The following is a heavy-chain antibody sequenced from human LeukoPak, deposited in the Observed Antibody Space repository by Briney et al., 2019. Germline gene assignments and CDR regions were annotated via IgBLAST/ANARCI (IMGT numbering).Heavy chain of an antibody. Sequence: GVSLRLSCAASGFTFSNYGMSWVRQAPGKGLEWVSGISDSGGTTYYADSVKGRFTISRDNSKNTLYLQMNSLRAEDTAVYYCARDNGAGYGSGSYQGAFDIWGQGTMVTVSS. CDR2: ISDSGGTT. CDR1: GFTFSNYG. V-gene: IGHV3-23*01. D-gene: IGHD3-10*01. CDR3: ARDNGAGYGSGSYQGAFDI. J-gene: IGHJ3*02.